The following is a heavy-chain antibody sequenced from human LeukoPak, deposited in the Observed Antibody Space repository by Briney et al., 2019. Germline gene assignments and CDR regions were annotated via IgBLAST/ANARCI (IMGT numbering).Heavy chain of an antibody. V-gene: IGHV1-18*01. CDR3: ARVRVRGVIWSTFVP. Sequence: ASVKVSCKASGYTFTSYGITWVRQAPGQGLEWMGWISAYNGNTNYAQKLQGRVTMTTDTSTSTAYMELRSLRSDDTAVYYCARVRVRGVIWSTFVPWGQGTLVTVSS. CDR1: GYTFTSYG. D-gene: IGHD3-10*01. J-gene: IGHJ5*02. CDR2: ISAYNGNT.